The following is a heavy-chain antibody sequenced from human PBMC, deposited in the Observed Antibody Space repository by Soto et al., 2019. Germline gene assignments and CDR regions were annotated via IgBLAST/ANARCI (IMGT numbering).Heavy chain of an antibody. D-gene: IGHD1-26*01. V-gene: IGHV3-30-3*01. CDR2: ISHDGRIE. Sequence: PGGSLRLSCAASGFTFSTFALHWVRQAPGEGLEWVALISHDGRIEKYADSVKGRFTISRDNSKNTLYMQMDSLRLEDTGVYYCARDGRPDAFRRVGYWFDPWGQGTQVTVTS. CDR1: GFTFSTFA. J-gene: IGHJ5*02. CDR3: ARDGRPDAFRRVGYWFDP.